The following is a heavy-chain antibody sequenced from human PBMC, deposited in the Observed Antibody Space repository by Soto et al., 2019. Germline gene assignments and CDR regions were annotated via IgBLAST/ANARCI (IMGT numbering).Heavy chain of an antibody. Sequence: PGGSLRLSCAASGFTFSSYGMHWVRQAPGKGLEWVAVISYDGSNKYYADSVKGRFTISRDNSKNTLYLQMNSLRAEDTAVYYCAKGPSVFDLYGMDVWGQGTTVTVSS. D-gene: IGHD3-3*01. CDR1: GFTFSSYG. J-gene: IGHJ6*02. CDR3: AKGPSVFDLYGMDV. V-gene: IGHV3-30*18. CDR2: ISYDGSNK.